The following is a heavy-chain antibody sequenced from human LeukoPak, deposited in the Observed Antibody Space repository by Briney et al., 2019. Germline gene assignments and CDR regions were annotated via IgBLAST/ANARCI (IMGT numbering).Heavy chain of an antibody. CDR3: ARDIDYYDSSGYYLGAFDI. CDR2: IYYSGST. V-gene: IGHV4-61*01. D-gene: IGHD3-22*01. CDR1: GYSISSGYY. J-gene: IGHJ3*02. Sequence: SETLSLTCTVSGYSISSGYYWGWIRQPPGKGLEWIGYIYYSGSTNYNPSLKSRVTISVDTSKNQFSLKLSSVTAADTAVYYCARDIDYYDSSGYYLGAFDIWGQGTMVTVSS.